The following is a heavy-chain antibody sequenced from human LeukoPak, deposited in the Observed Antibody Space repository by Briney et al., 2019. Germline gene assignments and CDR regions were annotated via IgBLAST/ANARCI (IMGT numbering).Heavy chain of an antibody. D-gene: IGHD6-19*01. J-gene: IGHJ5*02. CDR2: IYYSGST. CDR3: ARHTRKWLSPNWFDP. V-gene: IGHV4-39*01. CDR1: GGSISSSSYY. Sequence: PSETLSLTCTVSGGSISSSSYYWGWIRQPPGKGPEWIGSIYYSGSTYYNPSLKSRVTISVDTSKNQFSLKLSSVTAADTAVYYCARHTRKWLSPNWFDPWGQGTLVTVSS.